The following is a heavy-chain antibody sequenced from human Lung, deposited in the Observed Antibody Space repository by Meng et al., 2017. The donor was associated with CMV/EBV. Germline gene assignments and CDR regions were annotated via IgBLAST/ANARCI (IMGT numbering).Heavy chain of an antibody. CDR3: ARGGAAVPTHFDF. Sequence: QLPLPPSGAELQTAGAAAKVSCKASGYTFGIFGITWVRQAPGQGLEWVGWISAENGNTNYAQKFQGRVTLTTDTSTKTAYMDPRGLRSDDSAVYYCARGGAAVPTHFDFWGRGTLVTVSS. CDR2: ISAENGNT. V-gene: IGHV1-18*01. D-gene: IGHD4/OR15-4a*01. CDR1: GYTFGIFG. J-gene: IGHJ4*02.